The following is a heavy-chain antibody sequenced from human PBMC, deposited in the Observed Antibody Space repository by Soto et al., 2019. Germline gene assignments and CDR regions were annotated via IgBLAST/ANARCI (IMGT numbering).Heavy chain of an antibody. V-gene: IGHV1-69*12. Sequence: QVQLVQSGAEVKKPGSSVKVSCKASGGTFSRYGISWVRQAPGQGLEWMGGIIPIFGTANYAQKFQGRVTITADESTSTAYMELSSLRSEDTAVYYCASQTGTTGNYYYGMDVWGQGTTVTGSS. CDR1: GGTFSRYG. D-gene: IGHD1-1*01. CDR2: IIPIFGTA. CDR3: ASQTGTTGNYYYGMDV. J-gene: IGHJ6*02.